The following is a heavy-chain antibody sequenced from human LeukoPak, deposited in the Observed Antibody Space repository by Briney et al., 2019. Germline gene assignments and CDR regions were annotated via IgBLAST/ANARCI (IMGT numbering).Heavy chain of an antibody. CDR3: ARDPEFARGRYSYDNTLGDDALDI. D-gene: IGHD5-18*01. CDR1: GYTFTSYG. CDR2: SSADSGNT. V-gene: IGHV1-18*01. J-gene: IGHJ3*02. Sequence: ASVNVSCKASGYTFTSYGISWVRQAPGQGLEGMGWSSADSGNTVYAENLQGRVTMTTDTSTSTAYMELRSLRSDDTAVYYCARDPEFARGRYSYDNTLGDDALDIWGQGTMVTVSS.